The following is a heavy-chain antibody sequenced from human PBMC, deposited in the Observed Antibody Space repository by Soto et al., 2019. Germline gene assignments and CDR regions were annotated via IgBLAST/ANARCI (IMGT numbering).Heavy chain of an antibody. D-gene: IGHD6-13*01. Sequence: LRLSCAASGFTFDDYAIHWVRQVPGKGLEWVSGINWNSGSIGYADSVKGRFAISRDNAKNSLHLQMNSLRAEDTAFYYCVKDESINWYSGHFRHWGQGTLVTVSS. J-gene: IGHJ1*01. CDR1: GFTFDDYA. CDR3: VKDESINWYSGHFRH. V-gene: IGHV3-9*01. CDR2: INWNSGSI.